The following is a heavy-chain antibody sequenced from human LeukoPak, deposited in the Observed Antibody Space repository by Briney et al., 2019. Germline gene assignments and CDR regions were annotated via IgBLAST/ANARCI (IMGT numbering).Heavy chain of an antibody. J-gene: IGHJ6*02. CDR2: ISSSGSTI. D-gene: IGHD3-10*01. Sequence: GGSLRFSCAASGFTFSDYYMSWIRQAPGKGLEWVSYISSSGSTIYYADSVKGRFTISRDNAKNSLYLQMNSLRAEDTAVYYCARDSPDYYGSGSIYYYYYYGMDVWGQGTTVTVSS. CDR3: ARDSPDYYGSGSIYYYYYYGMDV. V-gene: IGHV3-11*01. CDR1: GFTFSDYY.